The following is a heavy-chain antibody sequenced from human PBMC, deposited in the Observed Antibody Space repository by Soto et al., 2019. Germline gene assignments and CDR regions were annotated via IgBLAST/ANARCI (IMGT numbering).Heavy chain of an antibody. CDR3: AKGLINGRWYAEN. V-gene: IGHV3-23*01. CDR1: GFTFSTCV. CDR2: ITGSGTGT. D-gene: IGHD6-13*01. J-gene: IGHJ4*02. Sequence: EVHLLESGGGLVHPGESLRLSCGASGFTFSTCVMTWVRQAPGKGLEWVSCITGSGTGTHYADSVKGRFTSSRDNSKNTMYLQMNNLRVEDTGVYYCAKGLINGRWYAENWGQGTLVTVSS.